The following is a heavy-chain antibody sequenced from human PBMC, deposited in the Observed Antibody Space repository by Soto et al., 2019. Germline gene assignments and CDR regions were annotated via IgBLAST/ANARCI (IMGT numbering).Heavy chain of an antibody. J-gene: IGHJ4*01. CDR1: GGLFSVFS. Sequence: QVQLVQSGAEVKKPGSSVKVSCKTSGGLFSVFSFNWVRQAPGQGLEWMGGVLPSTGSTDYAQKFQGRLTITADRSTSTIYMELRRLTSDDTAKYYCATIRVRGGTLRFEDGGQGTLISVSS. CDR2: VLPSTGST. D-gene: IGHD5-12*01. V-gene: IGHV1-69*06. CDR3: ATIRVRGGTLRFED.